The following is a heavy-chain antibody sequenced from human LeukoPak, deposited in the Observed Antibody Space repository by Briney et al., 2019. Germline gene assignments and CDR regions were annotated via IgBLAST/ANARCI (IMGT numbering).Heavy chain of an antibody. CDR2: ISSNGGST. CDR3: ARARPFGSGRNFFDP. CDR1: GFTFSSYA. V-gene: IGHV3-64*01. D-gene: IGHD3-10*01. Sequence: GGSLRLSCAASGFTFSSYAMHWVRQAPGKGLEYVSAISSNGGSTYYANSVKGRFTISRDNAKNSLYLQMNSLRAEDTAVYYCARARPFGSGRNFFDPWGQGALVTVSS. J-gene: IGHJ5*02.